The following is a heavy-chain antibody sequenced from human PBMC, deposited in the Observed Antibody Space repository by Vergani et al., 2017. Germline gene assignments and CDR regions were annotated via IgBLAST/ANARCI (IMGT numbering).Heavy chain of an antibody. CDR3: AGGGYYYGSSGYYPPPAYYYYGMDV. CDR1: GYTFTSYA. Sequence: QVQLVQSGSELKKPGASVKVSCKASGYTFTSYAMNWVRQAPGQGLEWMGWINTNTGNPTYAQGFTGRFVFSLDTSVSPAYLQISSLKAEDTAVYYFAGGGYYYGSSGYYPPPAYYYYGMDVWGQGTTVTVSS. V-gene: IGHV7-4-1*02. J-gene: IGHJ6*02. D-gene: IGHD3-22*01. CDR2: INTNTGNP.